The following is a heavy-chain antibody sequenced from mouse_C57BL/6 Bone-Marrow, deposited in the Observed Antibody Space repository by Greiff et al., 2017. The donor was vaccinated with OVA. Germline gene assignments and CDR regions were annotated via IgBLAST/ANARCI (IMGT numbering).Heavy chain of an antibody. CDR1: GFTFSDYY. V-gene: IGHV5-12*01. D-gene: IGHD2-3*01. J-gene: IGHJ1*03. CDR3: ASDGTLGYFDV. CDR2: ISNGGGST. Sequence: DVKLVESGGGLVQPGGSLKLSCAASGFTFSDYYMYWVRQTPEKRLEWVAYISNGGGSTYYPDTVKGRFTISRDNAKNTLYLQMSRLKSEDTAMYYCASDGTLGYFDVWGTGTTVTVSS.